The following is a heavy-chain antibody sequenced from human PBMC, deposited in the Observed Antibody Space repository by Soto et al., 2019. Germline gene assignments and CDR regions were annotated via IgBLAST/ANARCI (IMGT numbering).Heavy chain of an antibody. D-gene: IGHD2-15*01. CDR2: ISSSSSYI. Sequence: GGSLRLSCAASGFTFSSYSMNWVRQAPGKGLEWVSSISSSSSYIYYADSVKGRFTISRDNAKNSLYLQMNSLRAEDTAVYYCAVLVGAATLDHWGQGTLVTVSS. CDR3: AVLVGAATLDH. CDR1: GFTFSSYS. V-gene: IGHV3-21*01. J-gene: IGHJ4*02.